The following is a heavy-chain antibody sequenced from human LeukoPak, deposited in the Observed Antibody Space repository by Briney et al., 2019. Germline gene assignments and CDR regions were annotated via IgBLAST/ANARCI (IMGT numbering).Heavy chain of an antibody. V-gene: IGHV4-61*02. CDR3: ARDRSVWEATFDY. CDR2: IYSSGST. CDR1: GGSITSGNYY. Sequence: PSETLSLTCTVSGGSITSGNYYWSWIRQPAGKGLEWIGRIYSSGSTNHNPSLKSRVSISLDTSKNQSSLKLSSVTAADTAVYYCARDRSVWEATFDYWGQGTLVTVSS. J-gene: IGHJ4*02. D-gene: IGHD3-16*01.